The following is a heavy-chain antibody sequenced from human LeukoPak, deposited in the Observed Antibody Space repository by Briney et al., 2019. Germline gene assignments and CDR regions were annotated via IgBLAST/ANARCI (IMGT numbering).Heavy chain of an antibody. V-gene: IGHV3-53*01. Sequence: GGSLRLSCATSGFTVSSTYLTWVRQAPGKGLECVSVIYSGGSTYYADSVKGRFTISRDNAKNSLYLQMNSLRAEDTAVYYCAELGITMIGGVWGKGTTVTISS. CDR3: AELGITMIGGV. CDR2: IYSGGST. CDR1: GFTVSSTY. D-gene: IGHD3-10*02. J-gene: IGHJ6*04.